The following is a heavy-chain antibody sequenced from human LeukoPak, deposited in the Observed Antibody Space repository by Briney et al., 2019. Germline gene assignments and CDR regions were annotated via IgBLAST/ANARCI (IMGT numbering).Heavy chain of an antibody. CDR2: IYYSGST. CDR1: GGSISSYY. J-gene: IGHJ4*02. CDR3: ASALPGNWFDY. D-gene: IGHD1-20*01. V-gene: IGHV4-59*01. Sequence: SETLSLTCTVSGGSISSYYWSWIRQPPGKGLEWIGYIYYSGSTNYNPSLKSRVTISVDTSKNQFSLKLSSVTAADTAVYYCASALPGNWFDYWGQGTLVTVSS.